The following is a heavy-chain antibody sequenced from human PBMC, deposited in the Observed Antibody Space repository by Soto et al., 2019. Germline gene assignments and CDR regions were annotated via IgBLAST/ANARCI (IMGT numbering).Heavy chain of an antibody. J-gene: IGHJ3*02. V-gene: IGHV1-46*03. CDR2: INPSGGST. D-gene: IGHD2-2*01. Sequence: GASVKVSCKASGYTFTSYYMHWVRQAPGQGLEWMGIINPSGGSTSYAQKFQGRVTMTRDTSTSTVYMELSSLRSEDTAVYYCARDSLIVVPAAMNAFDIWGQGTMVTVSS. CDR1: GYTFTSYY. CDR3: ARDSLIVVPAAMNAFDI.